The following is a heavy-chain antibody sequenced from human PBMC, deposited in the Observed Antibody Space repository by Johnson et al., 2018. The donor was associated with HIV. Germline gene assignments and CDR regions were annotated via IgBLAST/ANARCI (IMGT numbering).Heavy chain of an antibody. CDR3: AREQATLFFRASGAAFNI. Sequence: QEKLVESGGSLVKPGGSLRLSCAASGFSFSSYDMHWVRQAPGKGLEWVAVISYDGSNKYYADSVKGRFTISRDNSKNTLYLQMNSLRVEDTAVYYCAREQATLFFRASGAAFNIWGQGTTVTVSS. V-gene: IGHV3-30*03. D-gene: IGHD3-3*01. CDR2: ISYDGSNK. CDR1: GFSFSSYD. J-gene: IGHJ3*02.